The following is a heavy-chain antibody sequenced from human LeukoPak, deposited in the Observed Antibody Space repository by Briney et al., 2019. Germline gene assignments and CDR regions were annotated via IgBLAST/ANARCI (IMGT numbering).Heavy chain of an antibody. V-gene: IGHV1-69*13. J-gene: IGHJ6*03. Sequence: SVKVSCKASGDTFSSYAISWVRQAPGQGLEWMGGIFPIFGTANYAQKFQGRVTITADESTSTAYMELSSLRSEDTAVYYCARDRQKRAGYSSGWYYYYYMDVWGKGTTVTVSS. D-gene: IGHD6-19*01. CDR1: GDTFSSYA. CDR2: IFPIFGTA. CDR3: ARDRQKRAGYSSGWYYYYYMDV.